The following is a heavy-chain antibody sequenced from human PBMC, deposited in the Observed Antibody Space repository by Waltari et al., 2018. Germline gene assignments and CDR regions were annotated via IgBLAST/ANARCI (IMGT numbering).Heavy chain of an antibody. Sequence: QVQLVQSGAEVKKPGASVKVSCKASGYTFTSYAMHWVRQAPGQRLEWMGWINAGNGNTKYSQKFQGRVTITRDTSASTAYMELSSLRSEDTAVYYCARALTKSYGDYRPLWGYWGQGTLVTVSS. CDR1: GYTFTSYA. J-gene: IGHJ4*02. CDR3: ARALTKSYGDYRPLWGY. V-gene: IGHV1-3*01. D-gene: IGHD4-17*01. CDR2: INAGNGNT.